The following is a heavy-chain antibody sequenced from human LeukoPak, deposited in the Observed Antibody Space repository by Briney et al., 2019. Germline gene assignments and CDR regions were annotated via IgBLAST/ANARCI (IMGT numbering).Heavy chain of an antibody. CDR3: ARGQWLDNS. V-gene: IGHV4-34*01. D-gene: IGHD6-19*01. J-gene: IGHJ4*02. CDR1: GGSLSDQY. Sequence: SETLSLTCAVYGGSLSDQYWSWIRQPPGRGVEWIGEINHSGETKYNPSLKSRLAMSVDTSKNQFSLELRSVTAADTAMYYCARGQWLDNSWGQGTLVTVSS. CDR2: INHSGET.